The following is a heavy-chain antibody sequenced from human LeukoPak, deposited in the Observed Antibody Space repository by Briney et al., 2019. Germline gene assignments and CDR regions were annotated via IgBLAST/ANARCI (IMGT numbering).Heavy chain of an antibody. CDR2: IRSKAYGGTT. CDR1: GFTFGDYA. CDR3: CYSSSWYIADPNYYYGMDV. V-gene: IGHV3-49*04. D-gene: IGHD6-13*01. Sequence: GGSLRLSCTASGFTFGDYAMSWVRQAPGKGLEWVGFIRSKAYGGTTEYAASVKGRFTISRDDSKSIAYLQMNSLKTEDTAVYYCCYSSSWYIADPNYYYGMDVWGKGTTVTVSS. J-gene: IGHJ6*04.